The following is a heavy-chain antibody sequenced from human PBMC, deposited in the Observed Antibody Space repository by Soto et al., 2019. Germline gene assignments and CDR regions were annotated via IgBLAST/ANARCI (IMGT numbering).Heavy chain of an antibody. Sequence: GGSLRLSCVASASGFIFSNFAMSWVRQAPGRGLEWVSGVSGSGGSKYYADSVKGRFTISRDNSRNTLYLQMDSLTAEETAVYYCAKPKQERPPADAFDVWGQGTMVTVSS. CDR3: AKPKQERPPADAFDV. J-gene: IGHJ3*01. CDR2: VSGSGGSK. CDR1: GFIFSNFA. D-gene: IGHD1-1*01. V-gene: IGHV3-23*01.